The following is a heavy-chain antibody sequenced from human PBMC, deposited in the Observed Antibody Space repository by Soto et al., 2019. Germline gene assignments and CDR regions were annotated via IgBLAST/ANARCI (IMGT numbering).Heavy chain of an antibody. CDR2: IYYSGST. CDR3: ARDSGGSYREGFFDY. V-gene: IGHV4-31*03. D-gene: IGHD2-15*01. CDR1: GGSIGSGGYY. J-gene: IGHJ4*02. Sequence: SETLSLTCTVSGGSIGSGGYYWSWIRQHPGKGLEWIGYIYYSGSTYYNSSLQSRVTISVDTSKNQFSLKLSSVTAADTAVYYCARDSGGSYREGFFDYWGQGTLVTVSS.